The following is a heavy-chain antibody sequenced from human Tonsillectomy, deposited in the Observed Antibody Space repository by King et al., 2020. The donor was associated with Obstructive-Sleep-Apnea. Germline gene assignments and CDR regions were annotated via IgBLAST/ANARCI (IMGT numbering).Heavy chain of an antibody. Sequence: VQLVESGGGLVKPGGSLRLSCAASGFTFSYYGMNWVRQAPGKGLEWVSSISSSSSYIYYADSVKGRFTIASDNAKKSLYLQMNSLRAEDTAVYYCAREVWVFCGGDCYSQGWYYYGMDVWGQGTTVTVSS. D-gene: IGHD2-21*02. J-gene: IGHJ6*02. CDR3: AREVWVFCGGDCYSQGWYYYGMDV. CDR2: ISSSSSYI. V-gene: IGHV3-21*01. CDR1: GFTFSYYG.